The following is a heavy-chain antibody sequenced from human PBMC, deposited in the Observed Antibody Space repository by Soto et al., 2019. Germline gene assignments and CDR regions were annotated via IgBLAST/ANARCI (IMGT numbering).Heavy chain of an antibody. Sequence: QVQLVQYGAEVKKPGASVKVSCKVSGYTHTELPMHWVRQAHGKGLEWMGGFDPEDGETIYAQKFQGRVTMTEDTSTDTAYMELSSLRSEDTAVYYCATLRGRSLGAEYLQHWGQGTLVTVSS. CDR3: ATLRGRSLGAEYLQH. D-gene: IGHD1-26*01. V-gene: IGHV1-24*01. CDR1: GYTHTELP. J-gene: IGHJ1*01. CDR2: FDPEDGET.